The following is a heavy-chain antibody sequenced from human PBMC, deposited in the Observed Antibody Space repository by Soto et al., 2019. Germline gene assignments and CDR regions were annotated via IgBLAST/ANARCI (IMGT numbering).Heavy chain of an antibody. CDR2: IYYSGST. CDR3: ARHPGSSWTPWAFDI. CDR1: GGSISSSSYY. D-gene: IGHD6-13*01. Sequence: QLQLQESGPGLVKPSETLSLTCTVSGGSISSSSYYWGWIRQPPGKGLGWIGSIYYSGSTYYNPSLKSRVTISVDTSKNQFSLKLSSVTAADTAVYYCARHPGSSWTPWAFDIWGQGTMVTVSS. V-gene: IGHV4-39*01. J-gene: IGHJ3*02.